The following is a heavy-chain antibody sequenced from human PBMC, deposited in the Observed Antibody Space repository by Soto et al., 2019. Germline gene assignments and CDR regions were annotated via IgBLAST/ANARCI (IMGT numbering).Heavy chain of an antibody. D-gene: IGHD2-21*01. J-gene: IGHJ3*02. V-gene: IGHV2-5*01. CDR2: IYWNDDK. CDR3: AHRDVVVNAIRRGGAFDI. CDR1: GFSLSTSGVG. Sequence: QITLKESGPTLVKPTQTLTLTCTFSGFSLSTSGVGVGWIRQPPGKALEWLALIYWNDDKRYSPSLKSRLTITQDTSKNQVVLTMTNMDPVDTATYYCAHRDVVVNAIRRGGAFDIWGQGTMVTVSS.